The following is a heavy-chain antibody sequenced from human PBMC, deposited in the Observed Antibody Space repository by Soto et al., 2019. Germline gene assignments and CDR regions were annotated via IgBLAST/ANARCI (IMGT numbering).Heavy chain of an antibody. Sequence: EVQLLESGGGLVQPGGSLRLSCAASGFTFSSYAMNWVRQAPGKGLEWVSAVSGGGGSTYYADSVKGRFTISRDNSKNTLYLEMNSLRAEDTAVYYCAIRQYSSSWYGPLDYWGQGTLVTVSS. CDR3: AIRQYSSSWYGPLDY. V-gene: IGHV3-23*01. CDR1: GFTFSSYA. CDR2: VSGGGGST. J-gene: IGHJ4*02. D-gene: IGHD6-13*01.